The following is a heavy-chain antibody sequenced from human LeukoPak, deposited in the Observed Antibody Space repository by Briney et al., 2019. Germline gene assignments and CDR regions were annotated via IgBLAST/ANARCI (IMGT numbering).Heavy chain of an antibody. CDR1: GFTFDDYG. D-gene: IGHD2-2*02. Sequence: GGSLRLSCAASGFTFDDYGMSWVRQAPGKGLEWVSGINWNGGSTGYADSVKGRFTISRDNAKNSLYLQMNSLRAEDTAVYYCARDSGVVVPAAIGGADYWGQGTLVTVSS. J-gene: IGHJ4*02. V-gene: IGHV3-20*04. CDR2: INWNGGST. CDR3: ARDSGVVVPAAIGGADY.